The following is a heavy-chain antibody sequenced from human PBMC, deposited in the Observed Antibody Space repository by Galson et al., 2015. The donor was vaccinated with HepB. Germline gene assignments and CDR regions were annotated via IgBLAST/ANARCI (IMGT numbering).Heavy chain of an antibody. D-gene: IGHD6-19*01. CDR2: VSFNGAST. CDR3: ARDSSDWSVDY. Sequence: SVKVSCKASGYTFTSYPMHWVRQAPGQGLEWIGIVSFNGASTHYAQKFQGRLTMTRDTPTNTVYMELSSLRSEDTAVYYCARDSSDWSVDYWGQGTLVTVSS. V-gene: IGHV1-46*01. CDR1: GYTFTSYP. J-gene: IGHJ4*02.